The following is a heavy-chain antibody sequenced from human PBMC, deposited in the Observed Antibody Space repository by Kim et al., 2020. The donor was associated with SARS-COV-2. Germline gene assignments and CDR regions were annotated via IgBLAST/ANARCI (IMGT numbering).Heavy chain of an antibody. CDR2: ISAYNGNT. V-gene: IGHV1-18*01. J-gene: IGHJ4*02. CDR3: ARDRGGYCTNGVCPQDY. CDR1: GYTFTSYG. Sequence: ASVKVSCKASGYTFTSYGISWVRQAPGQGLECMGWISAYNGNTNYAQKLQGRVTMTTDTSTSTAYMELRSLRSDDTAVYYCARDRGGYCTNGVCPQDYWGQGTLVTVSS. D-gene: IGHD2-8*01.